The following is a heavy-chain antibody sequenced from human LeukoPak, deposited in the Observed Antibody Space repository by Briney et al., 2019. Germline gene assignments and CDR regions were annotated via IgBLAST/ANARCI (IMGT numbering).Heavy chain of an antibody. Sequence: GGSLRLSCAASGFTFSGSAMHWVRQASGKGLEWVGRIRSKANSYATAYAASVKGRFTISRDDSKNTAYLQMNSLKTEDTAVYYCTRRWWDRYYYYGMDVWGQGTTVTVSS. CDR1: GFTFSGSA. D-gene: IGHD1-26*01. CDR3: TRRWWDRYYYYGMDV. J-gene: IGHJ6*02. V-gene: IGHV3-73*01. CDR2: IRSKANSYAT.